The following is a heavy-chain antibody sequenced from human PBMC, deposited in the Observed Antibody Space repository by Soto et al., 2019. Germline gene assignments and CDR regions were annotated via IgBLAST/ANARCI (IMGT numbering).Heavy chain of an antibody. D-gene: IGHD3-22*01. CDR2: INQSGSN. Sequence: QVQLQQWGAGLLKPSETLSLTCAVYGGSFSGYYWSWIRQPPGKGLEWIGEINQSGSNNYNPSLKSRFTISVDTSKNQCSLKLSSVTAADTGVYYCARRGYYYDSRGYYFDYWGQGTLVTVSS. V-gene: IGHV4-34*01. CDR3: ARRGYYYDSRGYYFDY. CDR1: GGSFSGYY. J-gene: IGHJ4*02.